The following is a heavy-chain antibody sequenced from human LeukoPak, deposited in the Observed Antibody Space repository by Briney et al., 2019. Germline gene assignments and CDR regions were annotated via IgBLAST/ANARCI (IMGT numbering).Heavy chain of an antibody. CDR2: IRYEGSNK. CDR1: GFTFSSYG. CDR3: ARELH. J-gene: IGHJ4*02. Sequence: GGSLRLSCAASGFTFSSYGMHWVRQAPGKGLEWVAFIRYEGSNKYYADSVKGRFTISRDNSKNTLYLQMNSLGDDDTAVYYCARELHLGQGTLVTVPS. V-gene: IGHV3-30*02.